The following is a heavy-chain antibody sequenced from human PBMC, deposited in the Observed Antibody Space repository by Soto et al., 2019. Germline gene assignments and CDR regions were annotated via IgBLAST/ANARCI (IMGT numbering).Heavy chain of an antibody. V-gene: IGHV1-69*01. CDR1: GGTFSSYA. D-gene: IGHD3-3*01. Sequence: QVQLVQSGAEVKKPGSSVKVSCKASGGTFSSYAISWVRQAPGQGLEWMGGIIPIFGTANYAQKFQGRVTITSDESTSTAYVELSSLISEDTAVYYCAGGGEGTIFGVAPPFEGWGQGTLVTVSS. J-gene: IGHJ4*02. CDR2: IIPIFGTA. CDR3: AGGGEGTIFGVAPPFEG.